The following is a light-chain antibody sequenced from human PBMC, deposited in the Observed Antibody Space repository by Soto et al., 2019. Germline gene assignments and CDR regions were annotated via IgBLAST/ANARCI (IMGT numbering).Light chain of an antibody. CDR3: CSYTVSGTYV. CDR2: AVS. J-gene: IGLJ1*01. Sequence: QSVLTQPPSASGSPGQSVTISCTGTSSDVGGYNYVSWYQQHPGKAPKLMIYAVSNRPSGVSNRFSGSKSGNTATLTISGLQAEDAADYYCCSYTVSGTYVFRSGTKVTVL. CDR1: SSDVGGYNY. V-gene: IGLV2-14*01.